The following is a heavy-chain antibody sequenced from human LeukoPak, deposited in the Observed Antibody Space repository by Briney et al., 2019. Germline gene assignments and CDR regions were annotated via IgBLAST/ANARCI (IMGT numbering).Heavy chain of an antibody. D-gene: IGHD3-16*01. Sequence: GGSLRLSCAASGFTFSSYGMHWVRQAPGKGLEWVAVILNDGSQEKYADSVKGRFTISRDNSKNTLFLQMNSLRTEDTAVYYCARDDALGDNALDIWGQGTMVTVSS. CDR1: GFTFSSYG. V-gene: IGHV3-33*01. CDR2: ILNDGSQE. CDR3: ARDDALGDNALDI. J-gene: IGHJ3*02.